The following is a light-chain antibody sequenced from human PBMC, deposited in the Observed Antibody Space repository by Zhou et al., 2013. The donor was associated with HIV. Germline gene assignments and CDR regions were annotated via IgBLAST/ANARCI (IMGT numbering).Light chain of an antibody. CDR2: GAS. J-gene: IGKJ1*01. CDR1: QSVSSN. CDR3: QQYNNWPPXT. V-gene: IGKV3-15*01. Sequence: EIVMTQSPGTLSVSPGERATLSCRASQSVSSNLAWYQQKPGQAPRLLIYGASTRATGIPARFSGSGSGTEFTLTISSLQSEDFAVYYCQQYNNWPPXTFGQGTKVEIK.